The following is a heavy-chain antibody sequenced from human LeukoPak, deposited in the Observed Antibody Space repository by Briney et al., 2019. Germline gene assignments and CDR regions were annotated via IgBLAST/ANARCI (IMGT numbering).Heavy chain of an antibody. D-gene: IGHD3-22*01. CDR2: FQSGERP. CDR3: ARLANYYDRSGPADWYFDL. Sequence: TSETLSLTCSVSGGSFGSSHWSWIRQAPGKGLECIGNFQSGERPNYNPSLKSRVAISADTSKKQFFLRLTSVTAADTAVYYCARLANYYDRSGPADWYFDLWGRGTLVSVSS. CDR1: GGSFGSSH. J-gene: IGHJ2*01. V-gene: IGHV4-4*09.